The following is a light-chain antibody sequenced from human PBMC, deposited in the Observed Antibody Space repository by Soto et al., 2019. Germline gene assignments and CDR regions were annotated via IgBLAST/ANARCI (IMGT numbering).Light chain of an antibody. CDR1: QSVSSNY. J-gene: IGKJ1*01. CDR3: QQYGSSGT. V-gene: IGKV3D-20*01. Sequence: EILLTQSPATLSLSPGERATLSCWASQSVSSNYLAWYQQRPCLAPRLLIYDASSRATGILDRFSGSGSGTEFTLTISRMEPEDFAVYYCQQYGSSGTFGHGAKVDIK. CDR2: DAS.